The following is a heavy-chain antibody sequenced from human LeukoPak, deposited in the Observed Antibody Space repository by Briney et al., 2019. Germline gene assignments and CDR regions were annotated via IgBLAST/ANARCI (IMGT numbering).Heavy chain of an antibody. CDR1: GFTFRNFW. V-gene: IGHV3-7*01. CDR3: AGDGDGLIFPTDS. J-gene: IGHJ4*02. CDR2: IKEDASKI. D-gene: IGHD2-21*01. Sequence: PGGSLRLSCAASGFTFRNFWMSWVRQAPGKGLEWVADIKEDASKIYYLDSVKGRFTISRGNAKNSLYLQMNSLRAEDTAVYYYAGDGDGLIFPTDSRGQGTLVTVSS.